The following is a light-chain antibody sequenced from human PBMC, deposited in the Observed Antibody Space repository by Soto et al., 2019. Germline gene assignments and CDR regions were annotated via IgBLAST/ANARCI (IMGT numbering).Light chain of an antibody. CDR2: GNS. J-gene: IGLJ2*01. CDR3: QSYDSSLSGVV. Sequence: QAVVTQPPSVSGAPGQRVTISCTGRSSNIGAGYDVHWYQQLPGTAPKLLIYGNSNRPSRVPDRFSGSKSGTSASLAITGLQAEDEADYYCQSYDSSLSGVVFGGGTKLTVL. CDR1: SSNIGAGYD. V-gene: IGLV1-40*01.